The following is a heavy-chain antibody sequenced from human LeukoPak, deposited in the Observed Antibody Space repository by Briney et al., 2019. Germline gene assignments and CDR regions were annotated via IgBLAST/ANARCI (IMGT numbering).Heavy chain of an antibody. V-gene: IGHV3-7*05. Sequence: GSLRLSCTASGFTSSSYWMSWVRQAPGKGLEWVANINQDGSEKYYVDSVKGRFTISRDNTKNSLYLQMNSLRAEDTAVYYCARVRSGWTNYFDYWGPGTLVTVSS. J-gene: IGHJ4*02. CDR2: INQDGSEK. D-gene: IGHD6-19*01. CDR1: GFTSSSYW. CDR3: ARVRSGWTNYFDY.